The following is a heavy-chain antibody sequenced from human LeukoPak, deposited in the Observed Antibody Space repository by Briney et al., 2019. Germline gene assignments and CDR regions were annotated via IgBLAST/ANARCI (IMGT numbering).Heavy chain of an antibody. CDR3: ARDQGQLLYGFDY. D-gene: IGHD2-2*02. CDR1: GFTFSSYS. Sequence: GGSLRLSCAASGFTFSSYSMNWVRQAPVKGLEWVSSIISSSSYIYYAESVKGRFTISRDNAKNSLYLQMNSLRDEDTAVYYCARDQGQLLYGFDYWGQGTLVTVSS. CDR2: IISSSSYI. J-gene: IGHJ4*02. V-gene: IGHV3-21*01.